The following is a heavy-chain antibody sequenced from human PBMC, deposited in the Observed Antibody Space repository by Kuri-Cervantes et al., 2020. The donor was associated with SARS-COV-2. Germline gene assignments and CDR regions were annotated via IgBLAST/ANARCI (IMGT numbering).Heavy chain of an antibody. V-gene: IGHV4-38-2*01. CDR1: NFSISSTYY. D-gene: IGHD4-17*01. CDR2: IYHSGTT. J-gene: IGHJ4*02. Sequence: SETLSLTCAVSNFSISSTYYWGWVRQPPGKGLEWIGSIYHSGTTYYNPSLKSRVTISVDTSKNQFSLKLSSVTAADTAVYYCARQAVTTALDYWGQGTLVTVSS. CDR3: ARQAVTTALDY.